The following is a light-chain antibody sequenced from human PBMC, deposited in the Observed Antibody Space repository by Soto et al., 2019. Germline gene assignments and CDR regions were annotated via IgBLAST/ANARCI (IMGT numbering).Light chain of an antibody. V-gene: IGLV2-14*01. CDR3: SSYTSISTLVV. CDR1: SSDVGGYNY. Sequence: QSALTQPASVSGSPGQSITISCTGTSSDVGGYNYVSWYQQHPGKAPKLMIYDVSNRPSGVSNRFSGSKSGNTASLPISGLQAEDEADYYCSSYTSISTLVVFGGGTKLTVL. J-gene: IGLJ2*01. CDR2: DVS.